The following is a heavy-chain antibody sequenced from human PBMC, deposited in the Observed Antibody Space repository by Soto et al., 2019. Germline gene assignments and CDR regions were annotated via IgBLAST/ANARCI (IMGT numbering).Heavy chain of an antibody. CDR2: MNPNSGNT. Sequence: ASVKVSCKASGCTFTSYDINWVRQATGQGLEWMGWMNPNSGNTGYAQKFRGRVTMTRNTSISTAYMELSSLRSEDTAVYYCARVPGTCSSTSCYYYYGMDVWGQGTTVTVSS. CDR1: GCTFTSYD. D-gene: IGHD2-2*01. J-gene: IGHJ6*02. V-gene: IGHV1-8*01. CDR3: ARVPGTCSSTSCYYYYGMDV.